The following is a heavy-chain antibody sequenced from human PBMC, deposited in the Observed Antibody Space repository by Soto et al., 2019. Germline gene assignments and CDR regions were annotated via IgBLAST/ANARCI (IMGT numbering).Heavy chain of an antibody. J-gene: IGHJ4*02. CDR2: ISGSGGST. Sequence: GGSLRLSCAASGFTFSSYAMSWVRQAPGKGLEWVSAISGSGGSTYYADSVKGRFTISRDNSKNTLYLQMNSLRAEDTAVYYCAKAPRAWELHTNGFDYWGQGTLVTVSS. CDR3: AKAPRAWELHTNGFDY. D-gene: IGHD1-26*01. CDR1: GFTFSSYA. V-gene: IGHV3-23*01.